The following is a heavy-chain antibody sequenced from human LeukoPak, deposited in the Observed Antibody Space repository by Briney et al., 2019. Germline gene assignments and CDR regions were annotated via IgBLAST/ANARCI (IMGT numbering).Heavy chain of an antibody. CDR3: AREIGPIQLHLWGSAFDY. J-gene: IGHJ4*02. D-gene: IGHD5-24*01. CDR1: GYTFTNYY. V-gene: IGHV1-46*01. Sequence: ASVKVSCKASGYTFTNYYIHWVRQAPGQGLEWMGIINPGGRSTSCAQKFQGRVTMTRDTSTSTVYMELSSLRSEDTAVYYCAREIGPIQLHLWGSAFDYWGQGTLVTVSS. CDR2: INPGGRST.